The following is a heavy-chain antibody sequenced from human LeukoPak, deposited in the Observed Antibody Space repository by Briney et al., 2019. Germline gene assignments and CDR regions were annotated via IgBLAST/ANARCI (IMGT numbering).Heavy chain of an antibody. J-gene: IGHJ1*01. CDR2: ISGSGGST. V-gene: IGHV3-23*01. D-gene: IGHD3-22*01. CDR1: GFTFSSYG. CDR3: AKDVNYYDSSGYSIFQH. Sequence: GGSLRLSCAASGFTFSSYGMSWVRQAPGKGLGWVSAISGSGGSTYYADSVKGRFTISRDNSKNTLYLQMNSLRAEDTAVYYCAKDVNYYDSSGYSIFQHWGQGTLVTVSS.